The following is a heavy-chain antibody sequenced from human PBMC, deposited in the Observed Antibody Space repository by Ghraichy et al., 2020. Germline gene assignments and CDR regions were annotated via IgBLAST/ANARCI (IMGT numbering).Heavy chain of an antibody. D-gene: IGHD3-3*01. CDR2: ISGSGGST. Sequence: GGSLRLSCAASGFTFSSYAMSWVRQAPGKGLEWVSAISGSGGSTYYADSVKGRFTISRDNSKNTLYLQMNSLRAEDTAVYYCAKDWGITIFGVVIIRNFDYWGQGTLVTVSS. CDR1: GFTFSSYA. V-gene: IGHV3-23*01. J-gene: IGHJ4*02. CDR3: AKDWGITIFGVVIIRNFDY.